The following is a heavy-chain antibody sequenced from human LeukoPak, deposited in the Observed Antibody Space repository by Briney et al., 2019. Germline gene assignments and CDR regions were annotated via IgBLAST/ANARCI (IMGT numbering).Heavy chain of an antibody. D-gene: IGHD3-16*01. CDR2: ISAYNGNT. J-gene: IGHJ3*02. CDR1: GYTFTSYG. Sequence: ASVEVSCKASGYTFTSYGISWVRQAPGQGLEWMGWISAYNGNTNYAQKLQGRVTMTTDTSTSTAYMELRSLRSDDTAVYYCARDSLRAHAFDIWGQGTMVTVSS. CDR3: ARDSLRAHAFDI. V-gene: IGHV1-18*01.